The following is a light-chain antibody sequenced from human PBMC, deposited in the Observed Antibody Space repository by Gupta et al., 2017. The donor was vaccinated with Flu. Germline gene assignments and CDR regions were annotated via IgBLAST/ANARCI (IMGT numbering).Light chain of an antibody. CDR2: WGS. V-gene: IGKV2-28*01. CDR1: QGRRDSSGYKD. Sequence: VTPGEPAAISCRASQGRRDSSGYKDLDWYGQRPGQSPQFLLIWGSNRATGVPDRFSGSGSGTDFTRKISRVEADDVGTYYCRQVLQDPLTLGGGTKVEI. J-gene: IGKJ4*01. CDR3: RQVLQDPLT.